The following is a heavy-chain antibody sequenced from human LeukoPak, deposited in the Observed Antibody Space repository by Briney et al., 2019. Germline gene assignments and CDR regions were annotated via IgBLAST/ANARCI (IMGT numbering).Heavy chain of an antibody. CDR3: ARRALSSGWYGNWFDP. V-gene: IGHV4-39*01. Sequence: SETLSLTCTVSGGSISSSSYYWGWIRQPPGKGLEWIGSIYYSVSTYYNPSLKSRVTISVDTSKNQFSLKLSSVTAADTAVYYCARRALSSGWYGNWFDPWGQGTLVTVSS. CDR1: GGSISSSSYY. J-gene: IGHJ5*02. D-gene: IGHD6-19*01. CDR2: IYYSVST.